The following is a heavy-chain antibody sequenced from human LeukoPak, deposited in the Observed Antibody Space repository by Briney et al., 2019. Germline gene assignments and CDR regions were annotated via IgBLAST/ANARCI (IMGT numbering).Heavy chain of an antibody. J-gene: IGHJ4*02. Sequence: SETLSLTCAVYGGSFSGYYWSWIRQPPGKGLEWIGEINHSGSTNYNPSLKSRVTISVDTSKNQFSLKLSSVTAADTAVYYCARDQGGTIPDYWGQGTLVTVSS. V-gene: IGHV4-34*01. D-gene: IGHD1-1*01. CDR3: ARDQGGTIPDY. CDR2: INHSGST. CDR1: GGSFSGYY.